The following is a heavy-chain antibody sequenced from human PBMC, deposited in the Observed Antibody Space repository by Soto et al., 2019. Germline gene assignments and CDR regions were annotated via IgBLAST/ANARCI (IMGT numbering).Heavy chain of an antibody. CDR2: IIPIFGTA. J-gene: IGHJ6*02. Sequence: GASVKVSCKASGGTFSSYAISWVRRAPGQGLEWRGGIIPIFGTANYAQKFQGRVTITADESTSTAYMELSSLRSEDTAVYYCARVRRTDGYDILTGILRIYGMDVWGQGTTVTVSS. CDR1: GGTFSSYA. D-gene: IGHD3-9*01. V-gene: IGHV1-69*13. CDR3: ARVRRTDGYDILTGILRIYGMDV.